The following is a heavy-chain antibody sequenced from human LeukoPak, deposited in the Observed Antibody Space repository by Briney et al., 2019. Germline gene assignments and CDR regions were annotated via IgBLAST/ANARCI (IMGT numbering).Heavy chain of an antibody. Sequence: GGSLRLSCAASGFTFSSYGMHWVRQAPGKGLEWVAFIRYDGSNKYYADSVKGRFTISRDNSKNTLYLQMNSLRAEDTAAYYCAKPRDGYKGAFDIWGQGTMVTVSS. CDR2: IRYDGSNK. CDR3: AKPRDGYKGAFDI. J-gene: IGHJ3*02. CDR1: GFTFSSYG. V-gene: IGHV3-30*02. D-gene: IGHD5-24*01.